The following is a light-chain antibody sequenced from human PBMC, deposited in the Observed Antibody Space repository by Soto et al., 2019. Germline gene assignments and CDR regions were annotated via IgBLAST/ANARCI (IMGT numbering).Light chain of an antibody. V-gene: IGLV2-14*01. Sequence: QSVLTHPASVSWSPGQSITISCTGTGSDVGGYDYVSWYQHHPGKAPKVMIYEVTNRPSGVSNRFSGSKSGNTASPTISGLLAEDEADYYCSSYTSSSTYVFGTGTKVTVL. CDR2: EVT. CDR3: SSYTSSSTYV. J-gene: IGLJ1*01. CDR1: GSDVGGYDY.